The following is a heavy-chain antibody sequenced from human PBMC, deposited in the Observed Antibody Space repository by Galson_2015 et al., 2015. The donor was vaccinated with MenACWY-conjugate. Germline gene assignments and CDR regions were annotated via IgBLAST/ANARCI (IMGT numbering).Heavy chain of an antibody. CDR1: GFTFSNYA. Sequence: SLRLSCAASGFTFSNYAMSWVRQAPGKGLEWVSAISASGDNTYYADSVKGRFTISRDNPKNTFHLQMTNLRGEDTALYYCAKSDNSGWYVGFDYWGQGTLVTVSS. V-gene: IGHV3-23*01. J-gene: IGHJ4*02. CDR3: AKSDNSGWYVGFDY. CDR2: ISASGDNT. D-gene: IGHD6-19*01.